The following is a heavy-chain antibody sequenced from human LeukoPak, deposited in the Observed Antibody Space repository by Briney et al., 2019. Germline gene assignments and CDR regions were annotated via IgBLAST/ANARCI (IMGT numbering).Heavy chain of an antibody. V-gene: IGHV3-30-3*01. CDR1: GFSFSSYT. D-gene: IGHD4-17*01. Sequence: GGSLSLSCAASGFSFSSYTLHWVRQAPGKGLEWVALISYDGNNKYYTDSVKGRFTISRDSSKNTLYLQMNSLTAEDTAVYYCARDLDYGDYGGDYWGQGTLVSVSS. CDR3: ARDLDYGDYGGDY. CDR2: ISYDGNNK. J-gene: IGHJ4*02.